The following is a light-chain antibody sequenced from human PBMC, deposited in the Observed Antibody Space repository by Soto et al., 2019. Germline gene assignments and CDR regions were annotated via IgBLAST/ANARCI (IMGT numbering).Light chain of an antibody. J-gene: IGKJ4*01. CDR2: DAS. V-gene: IGKV3-11*01. CDR3: QQRKNWPPLT. CDR1: QSVSSY. Sequence: EIVLTQSPATLSLSPGERATLSCRASQSVSSYLAWYQQKPGQAPRLLIYDASNRATGIPARFSGSGSGTDFTLTLSSLEPEDVAVYYYQQRKNWPPLTFGGGTKVEIK.